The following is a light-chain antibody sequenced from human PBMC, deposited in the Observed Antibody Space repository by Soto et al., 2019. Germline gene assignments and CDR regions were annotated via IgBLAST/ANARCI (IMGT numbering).Light chain of an antibody. Sequence: ENVLTQSRGTLSLSPGERATLSCLASQTVSSTYLAWYQQKPGQAPRLLIYGASSRATGIPDRFSGTVSGTDFTLTISRLEPEDFAVYYCQQYGSSPITFGQGPRLDI. CDR2: GAS. J-gene: IGKJ5*01. CDR1: QTVSSTY. CDR3: QQYGSSPIT. V-gene: IGKV3-20*01.